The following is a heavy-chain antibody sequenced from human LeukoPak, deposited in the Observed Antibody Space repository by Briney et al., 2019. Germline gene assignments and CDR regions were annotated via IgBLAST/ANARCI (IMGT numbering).Heavy chain of an antibody. CDR3: ARGPRMVRGVISTGLYYFDY. J-gene: IGHJ4*02. Sequence: ASVTLSCKASGYTFTGYYMHWVRQAPGQGLEWMGWINPNSGGTNYAQKFQGRVTMTRDTSISTAYMELSRLRSDDTAVYYCARGPRMVRGVISTGLYYFDYWGQGTLVTVSS. CDR2: INPNSGGT. CDR1: GYTFTGYY. V-gene: IGHV1-2*02. D-gene: IGHD3-10*01.